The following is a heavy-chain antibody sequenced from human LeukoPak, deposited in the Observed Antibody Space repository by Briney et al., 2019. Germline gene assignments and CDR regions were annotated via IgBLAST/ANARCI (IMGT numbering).Heavy chain of an antibody. CDR3: ARDGDEYSYGYGDAFDI. D-gene: IGHD5-18*01. J-gene: IGHJ3*02. V-gene: IGHV3-48*01. CDR2: ITGGSYTI. CDR1: GFTVSSNS. Sequence: QYGGSLRLSCTVSGFTVSSNSMSWVRQAPGKGLEWVSYITGGSYTIYYAQSVRGRFTISRDNAKNSLYLQMNSLRVEDTAVYYCARDGDEYSYGYGDAFDIWGQGTMVTVSS.